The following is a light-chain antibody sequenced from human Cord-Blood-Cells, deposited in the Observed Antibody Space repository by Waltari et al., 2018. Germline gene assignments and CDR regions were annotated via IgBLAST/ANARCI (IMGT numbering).Light chain of an antibody. CDR3: QQYDNLPYT. J-gene: IGKJ2*01. CDR2: EAS. CDR1: QDISNY. Sequence: DIKMTKPQSLLSASLGDRVTITCQASQDISNYLNWYQQKPGKAPKLLIYEASNLETGVPSRFSGSGSGTDFTFTISSLQPEDIATYYCQQYDNLPYTFGQGTKLEIK. V-gene: IGKV1-33*01.